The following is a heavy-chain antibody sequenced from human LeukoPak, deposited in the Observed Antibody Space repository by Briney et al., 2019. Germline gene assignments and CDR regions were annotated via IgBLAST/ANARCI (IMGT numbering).Heavy chain of an antibody. CDR3: ARGDVPAATWDNWFDP. CDR2: IYHSGST. Sequence: PSETLSLTCTVSGGSISSSSYYWGWIRQPPGKGLEWIGSIYHSGSTYYNPSLKSRVTISVDRSKNQFSLKLSSVTAADTAVYYCARGDVPAATWDNWFDPWGQGTLVTVSS. V-gene: IGHV4-39*07. CDR1: GGSISSSSYY. D-gene: IGHD2-2*01. J-gene: IGHJ5*02.